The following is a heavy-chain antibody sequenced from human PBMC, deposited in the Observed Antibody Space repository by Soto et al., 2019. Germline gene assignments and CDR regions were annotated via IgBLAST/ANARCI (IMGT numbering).Heavy chain of an antibody. Sequence: SETLSLTCTVSGGFSNSYYWSWIRQSPGRGLEWIAYVYYSGTTNYNPSLKSRATISVDTSKNQFSLKLTSVTAADTAVYYCAREVADIVVVVAATGNDAFDIWGQGTMVTVSS. CDR3: AREVADIVVVVAATGNDAFDI. CDR2: VYYSGTT. V-gene: IGHV4-59*01. D-gene: IGHD2-15*01. CDR1: GGFSNSYY. J-gene: IGHJ3*02.